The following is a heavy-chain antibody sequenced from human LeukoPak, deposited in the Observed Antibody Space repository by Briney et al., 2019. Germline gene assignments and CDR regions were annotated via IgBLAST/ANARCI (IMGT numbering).Heavy chain of an antibody. D-gene: IGHD2-2*01. CDR3: ARGHCSSTSCYHPWGEWFDP. CDR2: INHSGST. CDR1: GGSFSGYY. J-gene: IGHJ5*02. V-gene: IGHV4-34*01. Sequence: SGTLSLTCAVYGGSFSGYYWSWIRQPPGKGLEWIGEINHSGSTNYNPSLKSRVTISVDTSKNQFSLKLSSVTAADTAVYYCARGHCSSTSCYHPWGEWFDPWGQGTLVTVSS.